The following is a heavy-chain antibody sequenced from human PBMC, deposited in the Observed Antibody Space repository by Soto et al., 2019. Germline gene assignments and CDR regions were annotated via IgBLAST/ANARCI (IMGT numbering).Heavy chain of an antibody. CDR2: ISGSGGTT. CDR1: GFTFSSYT. J-gene: IGHJ5*02. V-gene: IGHV3-23*01. D-gene: IGHD3-22*01. CDR3: ARDRFDYYDSSGYWRFDP. Sequence: HPGGSLRLSCAASGFTFSSYTMSWVRQAPGKGLEWVSPISGSGGTTYYADSVKGRFTISRDNAKNSLYLQMNSLRAEDTAVYYCARDRFDYYDSSGYWRFDPWGQGTLVTVSS.